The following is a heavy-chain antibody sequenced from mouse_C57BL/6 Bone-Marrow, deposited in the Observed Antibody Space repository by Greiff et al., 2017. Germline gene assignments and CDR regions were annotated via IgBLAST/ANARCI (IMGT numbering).Heavy chain of an antibody. CDR2: ISNGGGST. J-gene: IGHJ3*01. CDR1: GFTFSDYY. V-gene: IGHV5-12*01. Sequence: VQLVESGGGLVQPGGSLKLSCAASGFTFSDYYMYWVRQTPEKRLEWVAYISNGGGSTYYPDTVKGRFTISRDNAKYTLYLQMSRLKSEDTAMYYCARRDYDWFAYWGQGTLVTVSA. D-gene: IGHD2-4*01. CDR3: ARRDYDWFAY.